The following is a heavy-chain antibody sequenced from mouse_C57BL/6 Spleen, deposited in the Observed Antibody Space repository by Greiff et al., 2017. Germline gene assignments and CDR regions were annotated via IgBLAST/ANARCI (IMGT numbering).Heavy chain of an antibody. Sequence: VQLKESGAELVRPGASVKLSCTASGFNIKDDYMHWVKQRPEQGLEWIGWIDPENGDTEYASKFQGKATITADTSSNTAYLQLSSLTAEDTAVYYCTRNPEGDWGQGTTLTVSS. CDR1: GFNIKDDY. CDR3: TRNPEGD. V-gene: IGHV14-4*01. J-gene: IGHJ2*01. D-gene: IGHD2-1*01. CDR2: IDPENGDT.